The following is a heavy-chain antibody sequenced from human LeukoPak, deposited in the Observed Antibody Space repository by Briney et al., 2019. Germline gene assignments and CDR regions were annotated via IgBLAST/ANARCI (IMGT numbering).Heavy chain of an antibody. CDR1: GYTFTSNY. Sequence: EASVKVSCKAFGYTFTSNYMHWVRQAPGQGPEWMGVISPSGGSTTYAQKLQGRVTMTTDTSTSTAYMELRSLRSDDTAVYYCARGRGQLKYYYYYMDVWGKGTTVTVSS. D-gene: IGHD5-18*01. J-gene: IGHJ6*03. CDR3: ARGRGQLKYYYYYMDV. CDR2: ISPSGGST. V-gene: IGHV1-46*01.